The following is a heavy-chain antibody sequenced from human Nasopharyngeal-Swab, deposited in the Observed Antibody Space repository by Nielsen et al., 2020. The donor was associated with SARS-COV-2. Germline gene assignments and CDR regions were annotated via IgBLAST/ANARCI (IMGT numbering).Heavy chain of an antibody. V-gene: IGHV4-59*01. J-gene: IGHJ3*02. Sequence: WTRQPPGKGLEWIGYIYYSGSTSYNPSLKSRVTISVDTSKNQFSLKVRSVTAADTAVYYCARGSDYRAFDIWGQGTMVTVSS. CDR3: ARGSDYRAFDI. CDR2: IYYSGST. D-gene: IGHD1-26*01.